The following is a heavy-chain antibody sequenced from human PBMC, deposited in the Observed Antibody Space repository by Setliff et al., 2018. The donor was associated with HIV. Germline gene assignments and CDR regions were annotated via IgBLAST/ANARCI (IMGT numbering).Heavy chain of an antibody. Sequence: GGSLRLSCAASGFTFSDYSMNWFRQTPGKGLEWVSFIHSSSSSIYHADSVKGRFTISRDNSKNTLYLQMNSLRTEDTAVYYCAKNLYTSRWSPLDYWGQGTLVTVSS. CDR3: AKNLYTSRWSPLDY. D-gene: IGHD2-8*01. CDR1: GFTFSDYS. CDR2: IHSSSSSI. J-gene: IGHJ4*02. V-gene: IGHV3-48*04.